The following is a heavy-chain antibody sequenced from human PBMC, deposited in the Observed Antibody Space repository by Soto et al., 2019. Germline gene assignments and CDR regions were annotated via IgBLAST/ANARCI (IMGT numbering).Heavy chain of an antibody. Sequence: GGSLRLSCAASGFTFSSYAMSWVRQAPGKGLEWVSAISGSGGSTYYADSVEGRFTISRDNSKNTLYLQMNSLRAEDTAVYYCAKDPGYDILTGLSYWGQGTLVTVSS. CDR1: GFTFSSYA. J-gene: IGHJ4*02. CDR2: ISGSGGST. CDR3: AKDPGYDILTGLSY. V-gene: IGHV3-23*01. D-gene: IGHD3-9*01.